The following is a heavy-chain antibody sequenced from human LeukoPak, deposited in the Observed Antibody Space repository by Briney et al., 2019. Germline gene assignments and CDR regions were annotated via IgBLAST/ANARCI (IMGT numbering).Heavy chain of an antibody. CDR3: ARGDYGRADP. CDR1: GYTFTAYY. J-gene: IGHJ5*02. CDR2: INPNSGVT. D-gene: IGHD4-17*01. V-gene: IGHV1-2*02. Sequence: ASVKVSCKASGYTFTAYYMHWVRQAPGQGLEWMGLINPNSGVTKFAQKFQGRVTMSRDTSISTAYMELNRLTSGDTAVYYCARGDYGRADPWGQGSLVTVSS.